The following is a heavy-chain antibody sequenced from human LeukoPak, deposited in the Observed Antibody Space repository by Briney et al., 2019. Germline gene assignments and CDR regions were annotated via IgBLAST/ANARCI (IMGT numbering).Heavy chain of an antibody. Sequence: PGGSLRLSCAASGFTFDKHAMNWVRQAPGEGLEWVSGINWSGTTRTYADSVKGRFTIFRDNANNSLYLQMKSLRPEDTALYFCARELFMVGSVRDVWGQGTTVAVSS. CDR2: INWSGTTR. CDR3: ARELFMVGSVRDV. D-gene: IGHD3-10*01. J-gene: IGHJ6*02. CDR1: GFTFDKHA. V-gene: IGHV3-20*04.